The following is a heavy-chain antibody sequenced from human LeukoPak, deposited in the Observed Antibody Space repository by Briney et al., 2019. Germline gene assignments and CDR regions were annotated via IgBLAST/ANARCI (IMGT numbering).Heavy chain of an antibody. Sequence: SETLSLTCTVSGGSISSYYWSWIRQPPGKGLEWIGYIYYSGSTNYNPSLKSRVTISVDTSKNQFSLKLSSVTAADTAVYYCAREDGSGSLGIDYWGQEPLVTVSS. J-gene: IGHJ4*02. CDR3: AREDGSGSLGIDY. CDR1: GGSISSYY. CDR2: IYYSGST. D-gene: IGHD3-10*01. V-gene: IGHV4-59*01.